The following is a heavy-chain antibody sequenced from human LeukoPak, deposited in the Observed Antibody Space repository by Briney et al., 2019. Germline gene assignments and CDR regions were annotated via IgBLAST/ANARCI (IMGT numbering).Heavy chain of an antibody. CDR3: ARDLEGRLYNWFDP. Sequence: PGGSLRLSCAASGFTFSSYWMSWVRQAPGKGLEWVANIKQDGSEKYYVDSVKGRFTISRDNAKNSLYLQLNSLRSEDTAVYYCARDLEGRLYNWFDPWGQGTLVTVSS. V-gene: IGHV3-7*01. CDR1: GFTFSSYW. J-gene: IGHJ5*02. CDR2: IKQDGSEK. D-gene: IGHD2-8*01.